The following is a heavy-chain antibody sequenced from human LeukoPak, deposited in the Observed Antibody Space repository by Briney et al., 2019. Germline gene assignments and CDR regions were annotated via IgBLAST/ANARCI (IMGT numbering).Heavy chain of an antibody. D-gene: IGHD2-2*01. CDR2: INHNGNVN. Sequence: GGSLRLSCAASGFTFSSYWMNWARQAPGKGLEWVASINHNGNVNYYVDSVKGRFTISRDNAKNSLYLQMSNLRAEDTAVYFCARGGPSWGSNAFDIWGQGTMVTVSS. V-gene: IGHV3-7*03. J-gene: IGHJ3*02. CDR3: ARGGPSWGSNAFDI. CDR1: GFTFSSYW.